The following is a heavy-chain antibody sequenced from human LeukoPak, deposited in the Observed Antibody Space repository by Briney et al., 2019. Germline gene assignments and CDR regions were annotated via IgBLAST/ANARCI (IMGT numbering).Heavy chain of an antibody. J-gene: IGHJ4*02. CDR1: GYTFTSYY. V-gene: IGHV1-46*03. CDR2: INPSGGST. CDR3: ARDLGGYSYGPYLDY. Sequence: ASVKVSCKASGYTFTSYYMHWVRQAPGQGLEWMGIINPSGGSTSYAQKFQGRVTMTRDTSTSTVYMELSSLRSEDTAVYYCARDLGGYSYGPYLDYWGQGTLVTVSS. D-gene: IGHD5-18*01.